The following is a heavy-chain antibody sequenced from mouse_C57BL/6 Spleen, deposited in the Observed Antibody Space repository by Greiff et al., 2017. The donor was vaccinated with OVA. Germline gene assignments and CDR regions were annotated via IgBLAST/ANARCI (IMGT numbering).Heavy chain of an antibody. J-gene: IGHJ3*01. D-gene: IGHD1-1*01. Sequence: EVKLMESGGGLVKPGASLKLSCAASGFTFSDYGMHWVRQAPEKGLEWVAYISSGSSTIYYADTVKGRFTISRDTAKNTLFLQMTSMRSEYTAMYYCARGYGSSPRFAYWGQGTLVTVSA. V-gene: IGHV5-17*01. CDR3: ARGYGSSPRFAY. CDR2: ISSGSSTI. CDR1: GFTFSDYG.